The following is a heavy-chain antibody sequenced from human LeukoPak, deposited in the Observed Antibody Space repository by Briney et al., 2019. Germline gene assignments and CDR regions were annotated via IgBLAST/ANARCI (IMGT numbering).Heavy chain of an antibody. J-gene: IGHJ4*02. CDR1: GFTFSSYG. Sequence: GRSLRLSCAVSGFTFSSYGMHWVRQAPGKGLEWVAVIWYDGSNKYYADSVKGRFTVSRDNSKNTLFLQMNSLRAEDTAVYYCAKDGGLWVSAHWGDSWGRGTLVTVSS. CDR3: AKDGGLWVSAHWGDS. D-gene: IGHD7-27*01. V-gene: IGHV3-33*06. CDR2: IWYDGSNK.